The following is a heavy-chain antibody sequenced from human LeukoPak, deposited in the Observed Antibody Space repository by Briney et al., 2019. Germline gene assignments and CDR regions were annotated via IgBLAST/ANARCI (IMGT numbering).Heavy chain of an antibody. Sequence: GEYLKISCKGSGYSFTSYWIGWVRQMPGKGLEWMGIIYPGDSDTRYSPSFQGQVTISVDKSINTAYLQWSSLKASDTAMYFCARHDSGSYYGGDYWGRGTLVTVSS. D-gene: IGHD1-26*01. CDR3: ARHDSGSYYGGDY. CDR2: IYPGDSDT. V-gene: IGHV5-51*01. CDR1: GYSFTSYW. J-gene: IGHJ4*02.